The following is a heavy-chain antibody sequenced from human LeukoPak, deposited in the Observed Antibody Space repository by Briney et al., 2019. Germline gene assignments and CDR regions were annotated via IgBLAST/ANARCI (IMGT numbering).Heavy chain of an antibody. Sequence: GGSLRLSCAASGFTFSSYAMSWVRQAPGKGREWVSAISGSGGSTYYADSVKGRFTISRGNSKNTLYLQMNSLRAEDTAVYYCAKEGGTYYDFWSGYYPSYFDYWGQGTLVTVSS. CDR1: GFTFSSYA. V-gene: IGHV3-23*01. J-gene: IGHJ4*02. CDR3: AKEGGTYYDFWSGYYPSYFDY. CDR2: ISGSGGST. D-gene: IGHD3-3*01.